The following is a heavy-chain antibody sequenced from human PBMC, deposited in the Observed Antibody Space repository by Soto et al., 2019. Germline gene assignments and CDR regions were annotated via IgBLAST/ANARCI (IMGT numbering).Heavy chain of an antibody. CDR2: IYYSGST. CDR3: ARRGYSSGWDNWFDP. J-gene: IGHJ5*02. V-gene: IGHV4-59*08. CDR1: GGSISSYY. D-gene: IGHD6-19*01. Sequence: QVQLQESGPGLVKPSETLSLTCTVSGGSISSYYWSWIRQPPGKGLEWIGYIYYSGSTNYNPSLKSRVTISVDTSKNQFSLKLSSVTAADTAVYYCARRGYSSGWDNWFDPWGQGTLVTVSS.